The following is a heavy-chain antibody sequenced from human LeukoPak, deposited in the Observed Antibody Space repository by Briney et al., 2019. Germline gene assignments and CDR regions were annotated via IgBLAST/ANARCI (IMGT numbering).Heavy chain of an antibody. Sequence: GGSLRLSCAASGLTFSDYYMSWIRQAPGKGLEWVSYISSSGSTIYYADSVKGRFTISRDTAKNSLYRQINSLRAEDTAVYYCARDQMVRGVIPFDYWGQGTLVTVSS. V-gene: IGHV3-11*01. CDR2: ISSSGSTI. J-gene: IGHJ4*02. D-gene: IGHD3-10*01. CDR1: GLTFSDYY. CDR3: ARDQMVRGVIPFDY.